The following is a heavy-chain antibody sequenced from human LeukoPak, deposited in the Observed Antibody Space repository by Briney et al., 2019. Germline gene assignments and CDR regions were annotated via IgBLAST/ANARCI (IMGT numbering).Heavy chain of an antibody. CDR1: GDSFINYW. CDR3: ARHPRIPRERRHYYYYMDV. Sequence: GESLKISCKGSGDSFINYWIAWVRQMPGKGLEWMGIIYPGNSDTLYNPSFQGQVTISVDKSISTAYLQWSSLQASDTAMYYCARHPRIPRERRHYYYYMDVWGKGTTVTVSS. D-gene: IGHD1-1*01. J-gene: IGHJ6*03. CDR2: IYPGNSDT. V-gene: IGHV5-51*01.